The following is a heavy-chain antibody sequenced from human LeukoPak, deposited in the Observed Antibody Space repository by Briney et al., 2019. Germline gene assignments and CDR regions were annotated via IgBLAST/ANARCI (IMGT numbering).Heavy chain of an antibody. D-gene: IGHD6-13*01. Sequence: SETLFLTCTVSGGSISSSSYYWGWIRQPPGKGLEWIGSIYYSGSTYYNPSLKSRVTISVDTSKNQFSLKLSSVTAADTAVYYCARVGAAAWSYYYYMDVWGKGTTVTVSS. CDR3: ARVGAAAWSYYYYMDV. J-gene: IGHJ6*03. CDR2: IYYSGST. CDR1: GGSISSSSYY. V-gene: IGHV4-39*07.